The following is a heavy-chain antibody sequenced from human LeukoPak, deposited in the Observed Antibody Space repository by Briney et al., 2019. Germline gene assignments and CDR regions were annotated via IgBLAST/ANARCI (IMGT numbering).Heavy chain of an antibody. CDR3: ARGPSSSGYYYYYMDV. Sequence: GGSLRLSCAASGFTFSSYSMNWVRQAPGKGLEWVSSITSSSTYIYYADSVKGRFTISRDNAENSLYLQMNSLRAEDTAVYYCARGPSSSGYYYYYMDVWGKGTTVTVSS. CDR1: GFTFSSYS. D-gene: IGHD6-25*01. J-gene: IGHJ6*03. CDR2: ITSSSTYI. V-gene: IGHV3-21*01.